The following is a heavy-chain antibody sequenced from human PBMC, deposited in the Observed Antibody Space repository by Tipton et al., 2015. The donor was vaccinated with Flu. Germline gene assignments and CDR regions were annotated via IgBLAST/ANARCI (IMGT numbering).Heavy chain of an antibody. V-gene: IGHV3-72*01. J-gene: IGHJ4*02. CDR1: GFTFSGHY. CDR2: IRNKANSYNT. Sequence: QLVQSGGGLVQPGGSLRLSCAASGFTFSGHYMDWVRQAPGKGLEWAGRIRNKANSYNTEYAASVKGRFTISRDDSKNSLYLQMNSLKTEDTAVYYCARVALVQYGGYSSVYYCGQGTLVTVSS. CDR3: ARVALVQYGGYSSVYY. D-gene: IGHD4-17*01.